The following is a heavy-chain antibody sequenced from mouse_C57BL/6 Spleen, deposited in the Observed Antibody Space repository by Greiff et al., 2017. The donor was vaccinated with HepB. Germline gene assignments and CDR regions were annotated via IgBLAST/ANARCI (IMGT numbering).Heavy chain of an antibody. CDR3: AQLGRGY. Sequence: EVQWVESGGGLVKPGGSLKLSCAASGFTFSDYGMHWVRQAPEKGLEWVAYISSGSSTIYYADTVKGRFTISRDNAKNTLFLQMTSLRSEDTAMYYCAQLGRGYWGQGTTLTVSS. CDR1: GFTFSDYG. J-gene: IGHJ2*01. D-gene: IGHD4-1*02. CDR2: ISSGSSTI. V-gene: IGHV5-17*01.